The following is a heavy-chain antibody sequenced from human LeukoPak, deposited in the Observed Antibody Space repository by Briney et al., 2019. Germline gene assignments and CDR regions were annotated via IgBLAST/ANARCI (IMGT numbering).Heavy chain of an antibody. D-gene: IGHD1-26*01. CDR1: GGTFSSYA. J-gene: IGHJ4*02. CDR3: AREIMASYSGSYYFDY. Sequence: ASVKVSCKASGGTFSSYAISWVRQAPGQGLEWMGRTIPIFGTANYAQKFQGRVTITTDESTSTAYMELSSLRSEDTAVYYCAREIMASYSGSYYFDYWGQGTLVTVSS. CDR2: TIPIFGTA. V-gene: IGHV1-69*05.